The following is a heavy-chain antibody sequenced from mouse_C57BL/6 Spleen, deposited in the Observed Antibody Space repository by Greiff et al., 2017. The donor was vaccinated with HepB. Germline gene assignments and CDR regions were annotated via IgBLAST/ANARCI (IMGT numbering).Heavy chain of an antibody. V-gene: IGHV1-80*01. D-gene: IGHD1-1*01. Sequence: QVQLQQSGAELVKPGASVKISCKASGYAFSSYWMNWVKQRPGKGLEWIGQIYPGDGDTNYNGKFKGKATLTADKSSSTAYMQLSSLTSEDSAVYFYTLYYGSSHWYYDVWGTGTTVTVAS. CDR3: TLYYGSSHWYYDV. CDR2: IYPGDGDT. J-gene: IGHJ1*03. CDR1: GYAFSSYW.